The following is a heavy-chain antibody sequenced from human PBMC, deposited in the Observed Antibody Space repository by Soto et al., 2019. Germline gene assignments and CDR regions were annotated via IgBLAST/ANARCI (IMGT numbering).Heavy chain of an antibody. CDR3: AREKSYVFWSGYYTGGDDFDF. CDR1: GGSFSGYY. Sequence: PSETLSLTCAVYGGSFSGYYWSWIRQPPGKGLEWIGEINHSGSTNYNPSLKSRVTISVDTSKNQFSLKLSSVTAADTAVYYCAREKSYVFWSGYYTGGDDFDFWGQGTMVTVS. J-gene: IGHJ3*01. V-gene: IGHV4-34*01. CDR2: INHSGST. D-gene: IGHD3-3*01.